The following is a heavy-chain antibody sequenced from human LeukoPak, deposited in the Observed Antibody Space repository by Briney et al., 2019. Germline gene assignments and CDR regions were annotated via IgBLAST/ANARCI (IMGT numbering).Heavy chain of an antibody. D-gene: IGHD3-10*01. CDR2: ITSSSRYI. CDR1: RFTFGTYS. J-gene: IGHJ3*02. CDR3: ARDTERIMVRGVIRGAFDI. V-gene: IGHV3-21*01. Sequence: GGSLRLSCAASRFTFGTYSMNWVRQAPGKGLEWVSSITSSSRYIYYADSVRGRFTISRDNAKSSLYLQMNSLRAEDTAVYYCARDTERIMVRGVIRGAFDIWGQGTMVTVSP.